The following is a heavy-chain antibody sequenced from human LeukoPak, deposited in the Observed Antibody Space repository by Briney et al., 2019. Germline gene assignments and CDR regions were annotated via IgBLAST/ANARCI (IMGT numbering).Heavy chain of an antibody. CDR1: GFTFSNAW. J-gene: IGHJ5*02. CDR2: IKSKTDGGTT. CDR3: TTAKYSGYDWGENWFDP. D-gene: IGHD5-12*01. V-gene: IGHV3-15*01. Sequence: GGSLRLSCAASGFTFSNAWMSWVRQAPGKGLEWVGRIKSKTDGGTTDYAAPVKGRFTISRDDSKNTLYLQMNSLKTEDTAVYYCTTAKYSGYDWGENWFDPWGQGTLVTVSS.